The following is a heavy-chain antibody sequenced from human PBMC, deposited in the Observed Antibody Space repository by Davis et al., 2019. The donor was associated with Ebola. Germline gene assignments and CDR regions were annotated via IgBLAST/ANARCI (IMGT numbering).Heavy chain of an antibody. J-gene: IGHJ4*02. CDR3: ARTRWLQLEYFDY. CDR2: ISSSSSYT. Sequence: PGGSLRLSCAASGFTFSDYYMCWIRQAPGKGLEWVSYISSSSSYTGYADSVKGRFTVSRDNAKNSLYLQMNSLRDEDTAVYYCARTRWLQLEYFDYWGQGTLVTVSS. CDR1: GFTFSDYY. D-gene: IGHD5-24*01. V-gene: IGHV3-11*06.